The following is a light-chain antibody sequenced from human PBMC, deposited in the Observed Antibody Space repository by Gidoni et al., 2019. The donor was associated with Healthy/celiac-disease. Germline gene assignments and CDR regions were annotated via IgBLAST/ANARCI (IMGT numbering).Light chain of an antibody. CDR2: DAS. CDR1: QSISSW. Sequence: DIQMTQSPSTLSASVGDRVTITCRASQSISSWLAWYQQKPGKAPKLLIYDASSLESGVPSRFSGSGSGTEFTLTISSLQPDDFATYYCQQYNIWGTFXQXTKVEIK. CDR3: QQYNIWGT. J-gene: IGKJ1*01. V-gene: IGKV1-5*01.